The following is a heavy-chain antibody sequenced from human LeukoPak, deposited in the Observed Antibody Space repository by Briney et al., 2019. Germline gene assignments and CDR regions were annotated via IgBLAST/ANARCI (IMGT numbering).Heavy chain of an antibody. CDR3: ARHGTGQKAFNI. CDR1: SGSIRGYY. D-gene: IGHD1-14*01. J-gene: IGHJ3*02. Sequence: SETLSLTCTVSSGSIRGYYWSWIRQPPGKGLEWLAPIHYSGGTIYTPSLKSRVTISVDTSKNQFSLKLSSGSAADTAAYYCARHGTGQKAFNIWGQGTMVTVSS. CDR2: IHYSGGT. V-gene: IGHV4-59*08.